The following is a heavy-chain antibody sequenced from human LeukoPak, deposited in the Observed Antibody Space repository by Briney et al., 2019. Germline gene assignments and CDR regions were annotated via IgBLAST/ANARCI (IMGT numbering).Heavy chain of an antibody. D-gene: IGHD5-12*01. CDR2: IHGDGGTT. CDR1: GFAFDDFA. J-gene: IGHJ4*02. CDR3: AREATNWLAFDS. Sequence: RSGGPLRLSCAASGFAFDDFAMHWVRQPPGKGLEWVALIHGDGGTTFFADSVRGRFTISRDNSKQSLYLQMRSLKTEDTALYYCAREATNWLAFDSWGQGTVVTVSS. V-gene: IGHV3-43*02.